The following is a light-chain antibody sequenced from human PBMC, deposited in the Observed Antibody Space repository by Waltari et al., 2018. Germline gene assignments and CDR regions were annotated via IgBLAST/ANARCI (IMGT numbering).Light chain of an antibody. Sequence: DVVLTQSPLSLSVTLGQPASISCRSSQSLAHSDGNTYLNWSQQRPGQSPRRLIYKVSNRDSGVPGRFSGSGSGTDFTLKISRVEAEDVGVYYCMEGAQWYTFGQGTKLEIK. V-gene: IGKV2-30*02. CDR2: KVS. J-gene: IGKJ2*01. CDR1: QSLAHSDGNTY. CDR3: MEGAQWYT.